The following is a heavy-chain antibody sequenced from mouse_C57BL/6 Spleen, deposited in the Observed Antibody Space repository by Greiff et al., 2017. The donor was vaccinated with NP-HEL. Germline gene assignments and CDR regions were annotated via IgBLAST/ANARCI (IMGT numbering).Heavy chain of an antibody. D-gene: IGHD1-1*01. CDR3: ETTVVFDY. Sequence: VQGVESGPELVKPGASVKISCKASGYAFSSSWMNWVKQRPGKGLEWIGRIYPGDGDTNYNGKFKGKATLTADKSSSTAYMQLSSLTSEDSAVYFCETTVVFDYWGQGTTLTVSS. CDR2: IYPGDGDT. J-gene: IGHJ2*01. CDR1: GYAFSSSW. V-gene: IGHV1-82*01.